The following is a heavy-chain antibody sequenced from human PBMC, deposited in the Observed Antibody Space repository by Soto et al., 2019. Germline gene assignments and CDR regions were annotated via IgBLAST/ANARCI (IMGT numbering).Heavy chain of an antibody. CDR2: VIPIFGTA. CDR1: GGTFSSYS. V-gene: IGHV1-69*13. CDR3: ARERASSGPYGMDV. Sequence: GASVKVSCKASGGTFSSYSIIWLRQAPGQGLEWMGGVIPIFGTANYAQKFQGRVTITADESTSTAYMELSSLRSEDTAVYYCARERASSGPYGMDVWGQGTTVTVSS. J-gene: IGHJ6*02. D-gene: IGHD3-10*01.